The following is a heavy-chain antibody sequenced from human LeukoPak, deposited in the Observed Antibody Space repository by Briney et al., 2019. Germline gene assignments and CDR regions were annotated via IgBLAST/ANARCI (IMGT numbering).Heavy chain of an antibody. J-gene: IGHJ6*04. Sequence: SQTLSLTCTVSGGSISSGGYYWSWIRQHPGKDLEWIGYIYYSGSTYYNPSLKSRVTISVDTSKNQFSLKLSSVTAADTAVYYCARRKPSGSGSYYYYYYYGMDVWGKGTTVTVSS. V-gene: IGHV4-31*03. CDR1: GGSISSGGYY. CDR2: IYYSGST. D-gene: IGHD3-10*01. CDR3: ARRKPSGSGSYYYYYYYGMDV.